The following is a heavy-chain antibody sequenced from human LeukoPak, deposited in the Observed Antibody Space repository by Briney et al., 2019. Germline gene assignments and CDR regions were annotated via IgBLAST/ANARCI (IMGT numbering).Heavy chain of an antibody. D-gene: IGHD6-13*01. Sequence: ASVKVSCKASGYTFTGYYMHWVRQAPGQGLEWMGWINPNSGGTNYAQKFQGRVTMTRDTSISTAYMELSRLRSDDTAVYYWARVRYSSSWGIDYWGQGTLVTVSS. CDR1: GYTFTGYY. J-gene: IGHJ4*02. CDR2: INPNSGGT. CDR3: ARVRYSSSWGIDY. V-gene: IGHV1-2*02.